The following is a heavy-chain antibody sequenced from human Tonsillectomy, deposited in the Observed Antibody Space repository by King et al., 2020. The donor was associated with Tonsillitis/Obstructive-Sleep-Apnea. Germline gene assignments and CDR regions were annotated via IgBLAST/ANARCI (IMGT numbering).Heavy chain of an antibody. D-gene: IGHD6-13*01. CDR1: GFSFDDYA. CDR2: ISWNSGTI. CDR3: AKDTVAAAGGNYYYYHYMDV. V-gene: IGHV3-9*01. Sequence: EVQLVESGGGLVQPGRSLRLSCAASGFSFDDYAMHWVRQVPGKGLEWVSGISWNSGTINYADSVKGRFTISRDNAKNSLYLQMKNLRAEDTALYFCAKDTVAAAGGNYYYYHYMDVWGKGTPVTVSS. J-gene: IGHJ6*03.